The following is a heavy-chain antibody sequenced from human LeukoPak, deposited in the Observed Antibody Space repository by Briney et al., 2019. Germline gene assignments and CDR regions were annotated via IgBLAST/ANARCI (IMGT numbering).Heavy chain of an antibody. V-gene: IGHV5-51*01. J-gene: IGHJ4*02. CDR3: ARLGTYWSNYYFEY. CDR1: GYSFTTYW. D-gene: IGHD3-10*01. CDR2: IYPGDSDT. Sequence: GESLNISCQGSGYSFTTYWIGWVRQMPGKGLEWMGIIYPGDSDTRYSPSFQGQVTISADKSINPAYLQWSSLKASNTAMYYCARLGTYWSNYYFEYWGQGTLVTVSS.